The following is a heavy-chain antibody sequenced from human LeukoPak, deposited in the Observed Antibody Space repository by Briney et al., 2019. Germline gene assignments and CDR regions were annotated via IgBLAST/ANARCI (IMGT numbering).Heavy chain of an antibody. CDR2: LYSGGAT. CDR1: GFTVSSNY. D-gene: IGHD6-19*01. CDR3: TKLKGWYGEGFFAY. V-gene: IGHV3-53*01. Sequence: PGGSLRLSCAASGFTVSSNYMSWVRQPAGKGLEWVAVLYSGGATFYADSVKGRFNISRDTSKNTLYLQMNDLRADDTAVYYCTKLKGWYGEGFFAYWGEGTLVTVSS. J-gene: IGHJ4*02.